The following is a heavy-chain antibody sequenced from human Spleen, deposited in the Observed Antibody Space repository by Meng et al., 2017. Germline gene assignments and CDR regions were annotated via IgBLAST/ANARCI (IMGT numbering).Heavy chain of an antibody. CDR3: AGHSQIYGMDV. D-gene: IGHD5-18*01. V-gene: IGHV4-38-2*01. Sequence: SETLSLTCAVSGYSISSGYYWGWIRQPPGKGLEWIASIYHSGTTYYSPSLKSRVTISVDTSKNHFSLKLSSVTAADTAGYYCAGHSQIYGMDVWGQGTTVTVSS. CDR1: GYSISSGYY. CDR2: IYHSGTT. J-gene: IGHJ6*02.